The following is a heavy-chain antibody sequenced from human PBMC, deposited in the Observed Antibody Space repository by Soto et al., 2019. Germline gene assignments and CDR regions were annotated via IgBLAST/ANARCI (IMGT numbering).Heavy chain of an antibody. Sequence: QVHLVQSGAEVKMPGSSVRVSCASSGGAFSTSDIGWVRQAPGQGLEWMGGIIPVFGAANYAQKFKGRVTITADESTRTAYLEMSSFKPEDTATYFSASDPRSGWAHDAFDVWGPGTSIIVSS. CDR3: ASDPRSGWAHDAFDV. J-gene: IGHJ3*01. V-gene: IGHV1-69*01. D-gene: IGHD3-22*01. CDR2: IIPVFGAA. CDR1: GGAFSTSD.